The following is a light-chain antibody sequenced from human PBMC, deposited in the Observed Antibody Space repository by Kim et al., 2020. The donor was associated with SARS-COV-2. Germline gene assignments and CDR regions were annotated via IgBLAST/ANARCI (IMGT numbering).Light chain of an antibody. V-gene: IGKV4-1*01. J-gene: IGKJ4*01. Sequence: DIVMTQSPDSLAVSLGERATINCKSSQSLLYTSNNKNYLAWYQQKPGQPPKLLIYWASTRESGVPDRFTGSGSGTDFTLTISSLQAEDVAVYYCQQYYRPLTFGGGTKLEIK. CDR3: QQYYRPLT. CDR2: WAS. CDR1: QSLLYTSNNKNY.